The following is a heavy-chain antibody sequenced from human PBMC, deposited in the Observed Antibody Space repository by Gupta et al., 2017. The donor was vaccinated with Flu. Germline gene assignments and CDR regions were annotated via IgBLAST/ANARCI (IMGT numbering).Heavy chain of an antibody. CDR2: ISNDGSET. D-gene: IGHD2-21*02. CDR3: ARCQYGDNNWLDT. V-gene: IGHV3-74*01. J-gene: IGHJ5*02. Sequence: GFTFRNYWMHWVRQAPGKGLVWISRISNDGSETFYADSVKGRFAVSRDNANNTLFLQMSALKVDDTAVYFCARCQYGDNNWLDTCWQVSRVTVSS. CDR1: GFTFRNYW.